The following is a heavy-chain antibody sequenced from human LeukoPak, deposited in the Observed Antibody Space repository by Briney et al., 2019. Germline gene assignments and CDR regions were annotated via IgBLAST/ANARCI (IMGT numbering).Heavy chain of an antibody. D-gene: IGHD3-22*01. V-gene: IGHV3-7*05. CDR2: IKEDGIEK. CDR3: ARVADSSGYSFYYYGLDV. J-gene: IGHJ6*02. CDR1: GFTFSDYW. Sequence: GGSLRLSCAASGFTFSDYWMSWVRQAPGKGQEWVANIKEDGIEKYYVDSVKGRFTISRDNAKKSQYLQMNSLRAEDTAVYYCARVADSSGYSFYYYGLDVWGQGTTVTVSS.